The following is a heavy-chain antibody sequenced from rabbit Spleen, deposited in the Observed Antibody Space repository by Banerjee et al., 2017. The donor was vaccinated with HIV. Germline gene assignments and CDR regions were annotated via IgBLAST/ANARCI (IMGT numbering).Heavy chain of an antibody. CDR2: IAGSSSGFT. CDR1: GFSFSSSDY. Sequence: QSLEESGGGLVQPEGSLALTCKASGFSFSSSDYICWVRQAPGKGLEWISCIAGSSSGFTYSATWAKGRFTISKTSSTTVTLQVTSLTPADTATYFCARGDSLIRLNLWGQGTLVTVS. V-gene: IGHV1S40*01. J-gene: IGHJ3*01. CDR3: ARGDSLIRLNL. D-gene: IGHD4-1*01.